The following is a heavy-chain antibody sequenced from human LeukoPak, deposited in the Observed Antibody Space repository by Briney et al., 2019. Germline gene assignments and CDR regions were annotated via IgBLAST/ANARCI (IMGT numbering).Heavy chain of an antibody. Sequence: GASVKVSCKASGYTFTSYSMNWVRQAPGQGLEWMGWINTNAGNPTYAQGFPGRLVFSLDTSASTAYLQISSLQAEDTAVYYCARTLSGGNYVFFDFDYWGQGTLVTVSS. CDR2: INTNAGNP. V-gene: IGHV7-4-1*02. J-gene: IGHJ4*02. CDR1: GYTFTSYS. D-gene: IGHD4-23*01. CDR3: ARTLSGGNYVFFDFDY.